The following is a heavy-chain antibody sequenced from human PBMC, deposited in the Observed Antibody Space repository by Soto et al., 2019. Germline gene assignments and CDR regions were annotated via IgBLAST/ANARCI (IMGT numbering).Heavy chain of an antibody. CDR3: VRVPYGDYGQVYYYYGMDV. V-gene: IGHV1-46*03. D-gene: IGHD4-17*01. CDR2: INPSGGST. Sequence: GASVKVSCKASGYTFTSYYMHWVRQAPGQGLEWMGIINPSGGSTSYAQKFQGRATMTRDTSTSTVYMELSSLRSEDTAVYYCVRVPYGDYGQVYYYYGMDVWGQGTTVTVSS. CDR1: GYTFTSYY. J-gene: IGHJ6*02.